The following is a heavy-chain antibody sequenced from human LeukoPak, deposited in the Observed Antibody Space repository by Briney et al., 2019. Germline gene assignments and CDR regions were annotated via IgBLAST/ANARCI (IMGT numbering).Heavy chain of an antibody. CDR2: IYYDGSNQ. D-gene: IGHD3-3*01. Sequence: PGRSLRLSCAASGFSFSSYGMHWVRQAPGKGLEWVAVIYYDGSNQYYADSVKGRFTISRDNSKNTLYLQMNSLRAEDTAVYYCAKGALEWLLGIDYWGQGTLVTVSS. J-gene: IGHJ4*02. V-gene: IGHV3-30*18. CDR1: GFSFSSYG. CDR3: AKGALEWLLGIDY.